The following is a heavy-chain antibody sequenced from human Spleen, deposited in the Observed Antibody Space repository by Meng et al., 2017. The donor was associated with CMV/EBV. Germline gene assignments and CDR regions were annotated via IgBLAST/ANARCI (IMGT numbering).Heavy chain of an antibody. CDR3: TRDAHLTTVTPNWFDP. V-gene: IGHV1-2*02. CDR1: GDTFTDYY. D-gene: IGHD4-17*01. Sequence: QGQPVRTGSELGRPGASVKVSCKASGDTFTDYYMHWVRQAPGQGLEWIGCINPNSGDTNYAQKFQGRVTMTRDTSISTAYMELSRLRSDDTAVYYCTRDAHLTTVTPNWFDPWGQGTLVTVSS. J-gene: IGHJ5*02. CDR2: INPNSGDT.